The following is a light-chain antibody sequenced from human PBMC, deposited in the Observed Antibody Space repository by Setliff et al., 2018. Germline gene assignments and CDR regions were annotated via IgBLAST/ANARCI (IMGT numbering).Light chain of an antibody. CDR2: KVS. J-gene: IGLJ2*01. CDR1: SSDVGGYNY. Sequence: QSVLTQPPSASGSPGQSVTISCTGTSSDVGGYNYVSWYQQHPGKAPKLIIHKVSKRPSGVPDRFSGSKSGNTASLTVSGLQAEDEAHYYCSSYAGSNTVFGGGTKGTVL. CDR3: SSYAGSNTV. V-gene: IGLV2-8*01.